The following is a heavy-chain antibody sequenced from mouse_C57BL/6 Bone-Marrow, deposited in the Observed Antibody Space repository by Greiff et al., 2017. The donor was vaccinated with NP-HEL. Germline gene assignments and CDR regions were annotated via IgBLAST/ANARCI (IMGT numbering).Heavy chain of an antibody. Sequence: QVQLKESGAELARPRASVKLSCKASGYTFTSYGISWVKQRTGQGLEWIGEIYPRSGNTYYNEKFKGEATLTADKSSSTAYMELRSLTSEDSTVYFCARRLRNYWGQGTTVTVSS. J-gene: IGHJ2*01. D-gene: IGHD1-1*01. CDR2: IYPRSGNT. V-gene: IGHV1-81*01. CDR1: GYTFTSYG. CDR3: ARRLRNY.